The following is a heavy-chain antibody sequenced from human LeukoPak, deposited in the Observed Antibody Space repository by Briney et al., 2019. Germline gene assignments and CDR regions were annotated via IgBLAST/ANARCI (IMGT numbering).Heavy chain of an antibody. CDR2: VYYSGST. Sequence: PSETLSLTCTVSGGSITNYSWSWIRQPPGKGLEWIGYVYYSGSTNYNPSLKSRVTISVDTSKNQFSLKLSSVTAADTAVYYCAATRVRGVHTHFDYWGQGTLVTVSS. CDR3: AATRVRGVHTHFDY. D-gene: IGHD3-10*01. V-gene: IGHV4-59*08. CDR1: GGSITNYS. J-gene: IGHJ4*02.